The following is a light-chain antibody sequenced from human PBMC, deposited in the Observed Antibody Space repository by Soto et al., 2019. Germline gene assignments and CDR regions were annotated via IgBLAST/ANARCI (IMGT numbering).Light chain of an antibody. V-gene: IGLV1-40*01. CDR3: QSYDSSPI. J-gene: IGLJ2*01. CDR2: GNS. Sequence: QSVLTQPPSVSGAPGQRVTISCTGSSSNIGAGYDVHWYQQLPGTAPKLLIYGNSNRPSGVPDRFSGSKSGTSASLAITGLQAEDEADYYCQSYDSSPIFGGGTTLTVL. CDR1: SSNIGAGYD.